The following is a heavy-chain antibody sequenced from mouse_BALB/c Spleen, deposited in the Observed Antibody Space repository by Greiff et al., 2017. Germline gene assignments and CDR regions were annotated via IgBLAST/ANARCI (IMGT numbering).Heavy chain of an antibody. J-gene: IGHJ2*01. CDR1: GYSITSGYY. CDR2: ISYDGSN. D-gene: IGHD2-10*02. CDR3: ARDKGYGNYYFDY. Sequence: DVQLQESGPGLVKPSQSLSLTCSVTGYSITSGYYWNWIRQFPGNKLEWMGYISYDGSNNYNPSLKNRISITRDTSKNQFFLKLNSVTTEDTATYYCARDKGYGNYYFDYWGQGTTLTVSS. V-gene: IGHV3-6*02.